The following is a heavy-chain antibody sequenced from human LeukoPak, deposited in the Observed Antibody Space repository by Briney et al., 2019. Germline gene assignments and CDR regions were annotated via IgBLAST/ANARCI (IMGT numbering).Heavy chain of an antibody. J-gene: IGHJ5*02. Sequence: PSETLSPTCAVSGGSISSYYWNWIRQPPGKGLEWIGYIYYSGKSSYNPSLKSRVTISVDTSKNQFSLKLSSVTAADTAVYYCARGTNWLDPWGRGTLVTVSS. D-gene: IGHD1-7*01. V-gene: IGHV4-59*08. CDR1: GGSISSYY. CDR3: ARGTNWLDP. CDR2: IYYSGKS.